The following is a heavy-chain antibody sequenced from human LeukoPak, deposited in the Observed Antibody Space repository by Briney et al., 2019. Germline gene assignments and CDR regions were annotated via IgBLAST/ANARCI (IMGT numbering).Heavy chain of an antibody. CDR2: INEAGSEK. CDR3: ARDLARRELYP. CDR1: GFSVSAYW. D-gene: IGHD1-26*01. Sequence: GGSLRLSCAASGFSVSAYWMSWVRQAPGKGLEWVANINEAGSEKPYVDSVKGRFTISRDNAKNSLYLEMNSLRAEDTAVYYCARDLARRELYPWGQGTLVTVSS. V-gene: IGHV3-7*01. J-gene: IGHJ5*02.